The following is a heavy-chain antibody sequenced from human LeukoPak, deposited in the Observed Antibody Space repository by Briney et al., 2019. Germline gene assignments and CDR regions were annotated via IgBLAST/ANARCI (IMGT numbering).Heavy chain of an antibody. CDR1: GGSISSDSSY. CDR3: ARKPYGSGRSDY. Sequence: PSETLSLTCAVSGGSISSDSSYWGWIRQPPGRGLEWIGNLYYSRTTYYNPSLKSRVTISADTSKNQFSLKLSSVTAADTAVYYCARKPYGSGRSDYWGQGTLVTVSS. V-gene: IGHV4-39*01. D-gene: IGHD3-10*01. CDR2: LYYSRTT. J-gene: IGHJ4*02.